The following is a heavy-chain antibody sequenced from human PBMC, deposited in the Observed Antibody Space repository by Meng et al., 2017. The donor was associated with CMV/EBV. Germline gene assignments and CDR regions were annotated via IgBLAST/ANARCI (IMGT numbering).Heavy chain of an antibody. CDR1: GFTFSSYS. CDR2: ISSSSSYI. J-gene: IGHJ4*02. CDR3: ARKGDLELFDY. V-gene: IGHV3-21*01. D-gene: IGHD1-7*01. Sequence: GESLKISCAASGFTFSSYSMNWVRQAPGKGLEWVSSISSSSSYIYYADSVKGRFTISRDNAKNSLYLQMNSLRAEDTAVYYCARKGDLELFDYWGQGTLVPSPQ.